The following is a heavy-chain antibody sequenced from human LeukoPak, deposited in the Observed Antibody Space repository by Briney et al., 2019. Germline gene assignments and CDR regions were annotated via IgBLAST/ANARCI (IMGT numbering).Heavy chain of an antibody. CDR1: GGSVNSNNYY. J-gene: IGHJ1*01. V-gene: IGHV4-39*01. Sequence: SETLSLTCSVSGGSVNSNNYYWAWIRQPPGKGLEWIATIHYSGITYYKASLKSRVTISIDPSKRQFSLKLTSVTAADTAVYYCASGYAEILLVAEYFDHWGQGTLVTVSS. D-gene: IGHD2-8*02. CDR3: ASGYAEILLVAEYFDH. CDR2: IHYSGIT.